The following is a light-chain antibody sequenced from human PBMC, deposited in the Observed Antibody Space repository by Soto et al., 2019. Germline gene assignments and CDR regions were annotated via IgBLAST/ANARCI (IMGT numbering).Light chain of an antibody. Sequence: DIQLTQSPSFLSASVGDRVTITCRASQGLSSDLAWYQQKPGKAPKLLIYAASTLQSGVPSRFSGSGSGTEFTLTIRRLQREDFATYFCEQLNSYPITFGERTRLEIK. V-gene: IGKV1-9*01. J-gene: IGKJ5*01. CDR1: QGLSSD. CDR3: EQLNSYPIT. CDR2: AAS.